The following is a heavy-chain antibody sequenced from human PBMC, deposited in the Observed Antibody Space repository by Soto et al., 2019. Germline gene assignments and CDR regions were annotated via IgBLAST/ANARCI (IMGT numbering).Heavy chain of an antibody. Sequence: SVKVSCKASGGTFSSYAISWVRQAPGQGLEWMGGIIPIFGTANYAQKFQGRVTITADESTSTAYMELSSLRSEDTAVYYCARGGEGELTYYYGMDVWGQGTTVTVSS. CDR3: ARGGEGELTYYYGMDV. V-gene: IGHV1-69*13. D-gene: IGHD3-16*01. CDR1: GGTFSSYA. J-gene: IGHJ6*02. CDR2: IIPIFGTA.